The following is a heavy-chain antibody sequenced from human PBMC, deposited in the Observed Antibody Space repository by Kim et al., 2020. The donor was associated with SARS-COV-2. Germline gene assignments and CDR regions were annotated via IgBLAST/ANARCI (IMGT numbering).Heavy chain of an antibody. Sequence: SETLSLTCTVSGGSISSYYWSWIRQPAGKGLEWIGRIYTSGSTNYNPSLKSRVTMSVDTSKNQFSLKLSSVTAADTAVYYCARDRGSGSYRSYYFDYWGQGTLVTVSS. CDR3: ARDRGSGSYRSYYFDY. CDR1: GGSISSYY. CDR2: IYTSGST. J-gene: IGHJ4*02. V-gene: IGHV4-4*07. D-gene: IGHD3-10*01.